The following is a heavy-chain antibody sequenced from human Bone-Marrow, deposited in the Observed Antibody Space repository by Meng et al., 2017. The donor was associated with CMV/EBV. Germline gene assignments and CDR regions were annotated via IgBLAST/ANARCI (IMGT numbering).Heavy chain of an antibody. D-gene: IGHD3-3*01. CDR3: ARQMGKTDFWSGYYGDDAFDI. CDR1: GYRYTSYW. J-gene: IGHJ3*02. V-gene: IGHV5-51*01. Sequence: GESLKISCKGSGYRYTSYWIGWVRQMPGKGLEWLGLIYPGDSDTRYSPSFQGQVTISADKSISTAYLQWSSLKASDTAMYYCARQMGKTDFWSGYYGDDAFDIWGQGTMVTVSS. CDR2: IYPGDSDT.